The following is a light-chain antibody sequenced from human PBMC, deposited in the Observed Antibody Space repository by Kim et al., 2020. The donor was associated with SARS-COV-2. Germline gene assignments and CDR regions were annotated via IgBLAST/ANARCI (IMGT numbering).Light chain of an antibody. CDR2: GAS. V-gene: IGKV3-20*01. CDR3: QQYGSSPLT. CDR1: QNVISSY. Sequence: SAGGRATPSCRPRQNVISSYLAWYQQKPGQAPRLLIYGASSRATGIPDRFSGSGSGTDFTLTISRLEPEDFAVYYCQQYGSSPLTFGGGTKVDIK. J-gene: IGKJ4*01.